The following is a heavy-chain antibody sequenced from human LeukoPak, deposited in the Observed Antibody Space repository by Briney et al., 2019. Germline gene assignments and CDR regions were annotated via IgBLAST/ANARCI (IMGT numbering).Heavy chain of an antibody. CDR2: ISWNSGSI. CDR1: GFTFDDYA. CDR3: AKGYSSGWYNGMDV. D-gene: IGHD6-19*01. Sequence: GGSLRLSCAASGFTFDDYAMHWVRHAPGKGLEWVSGISWNSGSIGYADSVKGRFTISRDNAKNSLYLQMNSLRAEDTALYYCAKGYSSGWYNGMDVWGQGTTVTVSS. V-gene: IGHV3-9*01. J-gene: IGHJ6*02.